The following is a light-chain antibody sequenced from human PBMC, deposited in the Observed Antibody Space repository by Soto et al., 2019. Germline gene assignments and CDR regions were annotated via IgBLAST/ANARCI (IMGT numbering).Light chain of an antibody. CDR1: QSVSSSY. CDR2: GAT. V-gene: IGKV3-15*01. CDR3: QQYNNWPRT. Sequence: EIVLTQSPGTLSLSPGERATLSFRASQSVSSSYLAWYQQKPGQAPRLLIHGATTRATGIPARFSGSGSGTEFTLTISSLQSEDFAVYYCQQYNNWPRTFGQGTKVDIK. J-gene: IGKJ1*01.